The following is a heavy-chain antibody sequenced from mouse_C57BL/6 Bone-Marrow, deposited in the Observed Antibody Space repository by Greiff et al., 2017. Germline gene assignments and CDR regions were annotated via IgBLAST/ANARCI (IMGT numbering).Heavy chain of an antibody. J-gene: IGHJ2*01. Sequence: QVQLQQPGAELVKPGASVKLSCKASGYTFTSYWMHWVKQRPGQGLEWIGMIHPNSGSTNYNEKFKSKATLTVDKSSSTAYMQLSSLTSEDSAVYYCAREEGFITTVERSFDYWGQGTTLTVSS. CDR1: GYTFTSYW. CDR2: IHPNSGST. CDR3: AREEGFITTVERSFDY. V-gene: IGHV1-64*01. D-gene: IGHD1-1*01.